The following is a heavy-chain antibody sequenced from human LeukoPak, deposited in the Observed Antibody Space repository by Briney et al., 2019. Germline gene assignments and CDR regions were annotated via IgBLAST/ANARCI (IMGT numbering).Heavy chain of an antibody. CDR3: ARESYYDRGGDYYFYYYMDV. CDR1: GFTFSTYA. J-gene: IGHJ6*03. CDR2: ISGSGSHM. V-gene: IGHV3-21*01. Sequence: GRSLRLSCAASGFTFSTYAMHWVRQAPGKGLEWVSSISGSGSHMYYADSVRGRFTISRDNAKNSLYLQMNSLRAEDTAMYYCARESYYDRGGDYYFYYYMDVWGKGTTVTVSS. D-gene: IGHD3-22*01.